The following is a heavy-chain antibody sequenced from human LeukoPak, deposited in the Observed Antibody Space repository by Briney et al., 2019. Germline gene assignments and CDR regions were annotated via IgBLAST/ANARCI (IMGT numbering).Heavy chain of an antibody. CDR1: GFTFSSYA. D-gene: IGHD1-26*01. CDR2: ISYDGSNK. V-gene: IGHV3-30*04. CDR3: ANGIVGATMGY. J-gene: IGHJ4*02. Sequence: GGSLRLSCAASGFTFSSYAMHWVRQAPGKGLEWVAVISYDGSNKYYADSVKGRFTISRDNSKNTLYLQMNSLRAEDTAVYYCANGIVGATMGYWGQGTLVTVSS.